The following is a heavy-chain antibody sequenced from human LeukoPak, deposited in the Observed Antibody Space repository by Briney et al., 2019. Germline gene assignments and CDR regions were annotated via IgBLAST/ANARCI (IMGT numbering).Heavy chain of an antibody. CDR3: ARDLPLYSSSWYHRYYGMDV. Sequence: ASVKISCKASGYTFTGYYMHWVRQAPGQGLEWMGWINPNSGGTNYAQKFQGRVTMTRDTSISTAYMELSRLRSDDTAVYYCARDLPLYSSSWYHRYYGMDVWGQGTTVTVSS. CDR1: GYTFTGYY. D-gene: IGHD6-13*01. J-gene: IGHJ6*02. V-gene: IGHV1-2*02. CDR2: INPNSGGT.